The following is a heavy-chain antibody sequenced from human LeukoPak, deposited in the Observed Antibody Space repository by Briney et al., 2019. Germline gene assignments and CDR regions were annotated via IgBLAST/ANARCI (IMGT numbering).Heavy chain of an antibody. CDR1: GYTLTELS. Sequence: ASVKVSCKVSGYTLTELSVRWVRQAPGKGLEWMGGFDPEDGETIYAQKFQGRVTMTEDTSTDTAYMELSSLRSEDTAVYYCATDLLYDFWSGRRGRAFDYWGQGTLVTVSS. J-gene: IGHJ4*02. D-gene: IGHD3-3*01. V-gene: IGHV1-24*01. CDR2: FDPEDGET. CDR3: ATDLLYDFWSGRRGRAFDY.